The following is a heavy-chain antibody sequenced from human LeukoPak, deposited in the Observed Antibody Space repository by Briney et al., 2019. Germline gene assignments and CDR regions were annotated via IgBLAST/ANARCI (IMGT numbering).Heavy chain of an antibody. CDR2: IYYSGST. CDR3: ARAGPRGYSYGPDAFDI. V-gene: IGHV4-31*03. CDR1: GGSISSGGYY. J-gene: IGHJ3*02. D-gene: IGHD5-18*01. Sequence: SETLSLTCTVSGGSISSGGYYWSWIRQHPGKGLEWIGYIYYSGSTYYNPSLKSRVTISVDTSKNQFSLKLSSVTAADTAVYYCARAGPRGYSYGPDAFDIWGQGTMVTVSS.